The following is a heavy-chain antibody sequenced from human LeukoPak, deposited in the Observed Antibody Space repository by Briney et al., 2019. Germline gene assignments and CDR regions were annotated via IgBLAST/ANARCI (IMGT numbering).Heavy chain of an antibody. Sequence: SETLSLTCTVSGGSISSGGYYWSWIRQPPGKGLEWIGYIYHSGSTYYNPSLKSRVTISVDRSKNQFSLKLSSVTAADTAVYYCARGSFKELIENWFDPWGQGTLVTVSS. V-gene: IGHV4-30-2*01. CDR1: GGSISSGGYY. CDR3: ARGSFKELIENWFDP. J-gene: IGHJ5*02. D-gene: IGHD1-26*01. CDR2: IYHSGST.